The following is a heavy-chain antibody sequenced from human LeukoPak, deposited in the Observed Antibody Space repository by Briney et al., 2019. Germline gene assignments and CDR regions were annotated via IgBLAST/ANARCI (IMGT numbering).Heavy chain of an antibody. CDR1: GGTFSSYA. D-gene: IGHD5-18*01. Sequence: GASVKVSCKASGGTFSSYAISWVRQAPGQGLEWMGGIIPIFGTANYAQKFQGRVTITTDESTSTAYMELSSLRSEDTAVYYCARAPGGYSYGLRGPFDYWGQGTLVTVSS. J-gene: IGHJ4*02. V-gene: IGHV1-69*05. CDR3: ARAPGGYSYGLRGPFDY. CDR2: IIPIFGTA.